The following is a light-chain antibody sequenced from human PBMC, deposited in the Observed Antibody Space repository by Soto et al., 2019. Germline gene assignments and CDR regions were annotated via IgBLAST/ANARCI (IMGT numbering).Light chain of an antibody. Sequence: EIVMTQSPATLSVSPGERATLSCRASQTVSSNLAWYQQKPGQAPRLLIYAASTRATGIPGRFSGSGSGTEFALTISSLQSEDLAIYYCQQYNSWSAITFGQGPRLEIK. V-gene: IGKV3-15*01. CDR3: QQYNSWSAIT. CDR2: AAS. CDR1: QTVSSN. J-gene: IGKJ5*01.